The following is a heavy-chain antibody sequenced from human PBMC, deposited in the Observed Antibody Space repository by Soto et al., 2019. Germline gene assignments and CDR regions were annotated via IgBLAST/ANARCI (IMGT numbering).Heavy chain of an antibody. CDR1: NGSFSGYY. Sequence: SETLSLTCAVYNGSFSGYYWSWIRQHPGKGLEWIGEINHSGSTNYDPSLKSRVTMSVDTSKNQFSLKLSSVTAADTAVYYCASITIVRGVIDDYYYGMDVWGQGTTVTVSS. J-gene: IGHJ6*02. D-gene: IGHD3-10*01. CDR2: INHSGST. V-gene: IGHV4-34*01. CDR3: ASITIVRGVIDDYYYGMDV.